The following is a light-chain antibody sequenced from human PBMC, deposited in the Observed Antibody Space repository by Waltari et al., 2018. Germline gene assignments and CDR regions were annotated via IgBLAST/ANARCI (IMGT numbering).Light chain of an antibody. CDR3: QQYNNWPPEDT. CDR1: QSVNSN. V-gene: IGKV3-15*01. CDR2: GAS. J-gene: IGKJ2*01. Sequence: EIVMTQSPATLSLSPGERATLSCRASQSVNSNLVWYQQKPGQAPRLLIYGASTRATGIPARFSGSGSGTDFSLTISSLQSEDFAVYYCQQYNNWPPEDTFGQGTKLEIK.